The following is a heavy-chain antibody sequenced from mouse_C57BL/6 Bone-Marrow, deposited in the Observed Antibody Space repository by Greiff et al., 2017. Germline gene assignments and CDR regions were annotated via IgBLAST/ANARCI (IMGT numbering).Heavy chain of an antibody. J-gene: IGHJ3*01. CDR2: IDPENGDT. Sequence: VQLQQSGAELVRPGASVKLSCTASGFNIKDDYMHWVKQRPEQGLEWIGWIDPENGDTEYASKFQGKVTITADTSANTAFLQISSLTSEDTAVYYCTDYSKGPSWFAYWGQGTLVTVSA. V-gene: IGHV14-4*01. CDR1: GFNIKDDY. CDR3: TDYSKGPSWFAY. D-gene: IGHD2-5*01.